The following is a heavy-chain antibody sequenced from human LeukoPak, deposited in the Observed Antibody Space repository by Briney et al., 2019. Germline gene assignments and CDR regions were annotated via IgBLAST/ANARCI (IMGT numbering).Heavy chain of an antibody. CDR3: ARERGYSYGLAGFFDY. J-gene: IGHJ4*02. CDR2: IYSDGRI. CDR1: GFTVSSNY. Sequence: GSLRLSCAASGFTVSSNYMSWVRQAPGKGLEWVSVIYSDGRIHSADSVKGRFTISRDDSKNTLSLQMNSLRAEDTAVYYCARERGYSYGLAGFFDYWGQGTLVTVSS. D-gene: IGHD5-18*01. V-gene: IGHV3-53*01.